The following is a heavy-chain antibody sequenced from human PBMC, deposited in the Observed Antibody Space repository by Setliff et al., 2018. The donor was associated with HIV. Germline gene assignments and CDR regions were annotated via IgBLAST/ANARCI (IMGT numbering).Heavy chain of an antibody. CDR3: ARRTVTLDY. CDR1: GFTFSSYS. Sequence: PGGSLRLSCAASGFTFSSYSMNWVRKAPGKGLEWVSYISSSSSTIYYADSVKGRFTISRDNAKNSLYLQMNSLRAEDTAVYYCARRTVTLDYWGQGTLVTVSS. CDR2: ISSSSSTI. J-gene: IGHJ4*02. D-gene: IGHD4-17*01. V-gene: IGHV3-48*01.